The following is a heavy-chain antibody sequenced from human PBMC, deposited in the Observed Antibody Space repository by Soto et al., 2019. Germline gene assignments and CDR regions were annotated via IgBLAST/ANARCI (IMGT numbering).Heavy chain of an antibody. CDR1: GFTFSSYS. J-gene: IGHJ4*02. CDR2: ISSSSSYI. D-gene: IGHD2-2*01. V-gene: IGHV3-21*01. Sequence: GGSLRLSCAASGFTFSSYSMNWVRQAPGKGLEWVSSISSSSSYIYYADSVKGRFTVSRDNAKNSLYLQMNSLRAEDTAVYYCARDGTSSASFDYWGQGTLVTVSS. CDR3: ARDGTSSASFDY.